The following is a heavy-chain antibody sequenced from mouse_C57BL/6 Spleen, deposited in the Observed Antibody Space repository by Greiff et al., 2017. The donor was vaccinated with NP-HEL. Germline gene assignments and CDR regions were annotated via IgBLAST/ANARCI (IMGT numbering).Heavy chain of an antibody. CDR3: AADFAY. V-gene: IGHV1-26*01. CDR1: GYTFTDYC. J-gene: IGHJ3*01. Sequence: EVKLVESGPELVKPGASVKISCKASGYTFTDYCMNWVKQSHGKSLEWIGDINPNNGGTSYNQKFKGKATLTVDKSSSTAYMEHRSLTSEDATVYYCAADFAYWGQGTLVTVSA. CDR2: INPNNGGT.